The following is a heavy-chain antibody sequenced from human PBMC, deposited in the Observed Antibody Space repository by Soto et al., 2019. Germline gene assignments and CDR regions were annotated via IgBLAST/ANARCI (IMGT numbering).Heavy chain of an antibody. D-gene: IGHD3-3*01. CDR2: IIPILGIA. J-gene: IGHJ3*02. CDR1: GGTFSSYT. CDR3: AREQDFWSGYTTDAFDI. V-gene: IGHV1-69*04. Sequence: SVKVSCKASGGTFSSYTITWARQAPGQGLEWMGRIIPILGIANYAQKFQGRVTITADKSTSTAYMELSSLRSEDTAVYYCAREQDFWSGYTTDAFDIWGQGTMVTVSS.